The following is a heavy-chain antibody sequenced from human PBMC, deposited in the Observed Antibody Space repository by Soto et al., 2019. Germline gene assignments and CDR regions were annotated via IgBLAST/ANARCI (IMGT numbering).Heavy chain of an antibody. CDR1: GGSSSAYY. Sequence: SETLSLTCAVYGGSSSAYYWSRIRQPPGKGLEWIGQISHSGATDYNPSHKSRVSISGDTSKNQFSLILTSVTAADTAVYYCARQKNSWFYGMDVWGQGTTVTVSS. J-gene: IGHJ6*02. V-gene: IGHV4-34*01. D-gene: IGHD3-10*01. CDR3: ARQKNSWFYGMDV. CDR2: ISHSGAT.